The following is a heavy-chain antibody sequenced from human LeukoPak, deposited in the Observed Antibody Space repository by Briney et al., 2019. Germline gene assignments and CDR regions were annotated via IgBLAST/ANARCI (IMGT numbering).Heavy chain of an antibody. Sequence: PSETLSLTCTVSGGSISSYYWSWIRQPPGKGLEWIGYIYYSGSTNYNPSLKSRVTISVDTSKNQFSLKLSSVTAADTAVYYCARLHLGYSGHEGAYFDYWGQGTLVTVSS. J-gene: IGHJ4*02. CDR1: GGSISSYY. CDR3: ARLHLGYSGHEGAYFDY. CDR2: IYYSGST. D-gene: IGHD5-12*01. V-gene: IGHV4-59*08.